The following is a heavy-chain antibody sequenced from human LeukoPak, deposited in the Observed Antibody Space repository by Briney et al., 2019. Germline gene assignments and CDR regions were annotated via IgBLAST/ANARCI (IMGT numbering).Heavy chain of an antibody. CDR3: ARDPLRYLRVGHYDS. J-gene: IGHJ4*02. Sequence: SRGSLCPSCAASGFIFSNSAVNWVRQVPGKGLEWVSSIDYDSSHIYYAASAWGRFTITRDNARNSVYLQMNSLRVEDTAVYYCARDPLRYLRVGHYDSWGQGTLVAVSS. CDR1: GFIFSNSA. D-gene: IGHD3-9*01. V-gene: IGHV3-21*01. CDR2: IDYDSSHI.